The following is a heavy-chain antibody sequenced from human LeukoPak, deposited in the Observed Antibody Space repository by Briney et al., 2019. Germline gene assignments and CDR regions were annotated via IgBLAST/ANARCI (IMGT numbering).Heavy chain of an antibody. CDR2: ISYDGSNK. Sequence: PGGSLRLSCAASGFTFSSYAMHWVRQAPGKGLEWVAVISYDGSNKYYADSVKGRFTISRDNSKNTLYLQMNSLRAEDTAVYYCAGDSNLIIFDYWGQGTLVTVSS. CDR1: GFTFSSYA. V-gene: IGHV3-30*04. D-gene: IGHD1-1*01. CDR3: AGDSNLIIFDY. J-gene: IGHJ4*02.